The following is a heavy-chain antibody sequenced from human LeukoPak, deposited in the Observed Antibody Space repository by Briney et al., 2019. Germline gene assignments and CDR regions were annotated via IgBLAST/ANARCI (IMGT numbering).Heavy chain of an antibody. D-gene: IGHD1-26*01. CDR1: GGSMSTYY. CDR2: IHYSGST. CDR3: ARARVGATSDDALDI. J-gene: IGHJ3*02. Sequence: SETLSLTCTVSGGSMSTYYWSWIRQPPGKGLEWIGYIHYSGSTSYNPSLRSRVTISGDMSKNQFPLKLSSVIAADTAVYYCARARVGATSDDALDIWGQGTMVTVCS. V-gene: IGHV4-59*01.